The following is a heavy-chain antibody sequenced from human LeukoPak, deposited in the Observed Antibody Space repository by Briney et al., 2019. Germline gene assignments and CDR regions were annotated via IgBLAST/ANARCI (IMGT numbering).Heavy chain of an antibody. CDR1: GFTFSSFG. CDR3: AKNGDRGAYCSGGSCYPYYYYNMDV. V-gene: IGHV3-23*01. D-gene: IGHD2-15*01. Sequence: PGGSLRLSCAASGFTFSSFGMSWVRQAPGKGLKWVSAISSTGGTAYYADSVKGRFTISRDNSKNTLYLQMNSLRAEDTAIYYCAKNGDRGAYCSGGSCYPYYYYNMDVWGKGTTVTISS. J-gene: IGHJ6*03. CDR2: ISSTGGTA.